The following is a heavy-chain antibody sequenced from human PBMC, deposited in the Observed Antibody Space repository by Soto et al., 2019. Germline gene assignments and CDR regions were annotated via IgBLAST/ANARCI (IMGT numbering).Heavy chain of an antibody. J-gene: IGHJ4*02. CDR3: ARDRSNSPDFFDY. V-gene: IGHV4-30-4*01. Sequence: QVQLRESGPGLVKPSQTLSLTCTVSGGSISSDDYYWSWIRQPPGKGLEWIGYIYYSGSTYYNPSLKSRLTISLDTSKNQFSLKLSSVSAADTAVYYCARDRSNSPDFFDYWGQGTLVTVSS. CDR2: IYYSGST. CDR1: GGSISSDDYY. D-gene: IGHD6-6*01.